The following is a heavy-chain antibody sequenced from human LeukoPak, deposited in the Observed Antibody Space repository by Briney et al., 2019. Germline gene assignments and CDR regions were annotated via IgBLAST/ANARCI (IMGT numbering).Heavy chain of an antibody. J-gene: IGHJ4*02. V-gene: IGHV4-4*02. D-gene: IGHD3-22*01. CDR1: GGSITNTNW. CDR3: ARAYYYDTSAKND. Sequence: SGTLSLTCAVSGGSITNTNWWGWVRQPPGKGLEWIGEINHSGSTNYNPSLKSRVTISVDKSKNQSSLKLSSVTAADTAVYYCARAYYYDTSAKNDWGQGTLVTVSS. CDR2: INHSGST.